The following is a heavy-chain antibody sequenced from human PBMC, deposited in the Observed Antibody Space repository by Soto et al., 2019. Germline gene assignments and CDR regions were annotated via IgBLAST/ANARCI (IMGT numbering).Heavy chain of an antibody. D-gene: IGHD3-10*01. J-gene: IGHJ3*02. CDR1: GRSLSNDCYY. CDR2: IYCGGST. CDR3: ARDLWGYYGSGSYAFDI. V-gene: IGHV4-31*03. Sequence: PSETLSLTCTLSGRSLSNDCYYYSANRQPLERSPEGIGYIYCGGSTYDHPSTKSRVTISVDTSKNQYSLKLSSVTAADTAVYYCARDLWGYYGSGSYAFDIWGQGTMVTVSS.